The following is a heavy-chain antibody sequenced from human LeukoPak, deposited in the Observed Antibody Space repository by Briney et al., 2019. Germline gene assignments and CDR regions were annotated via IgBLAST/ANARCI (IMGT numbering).Heavy chain of an antibody. Sequence: SETLSHTCTVSGGSISSGDYYWSWIRQPPGKGLEWIGYIYYSGSTYYNPSLKSRVTISVDTSKNQFSLKLSSVTAADTAVYYCARDLHNWNYGLDIWGQGTMVTVSS. CDR1: GGSISSGDYY. V-gene: IGHV4-30-4*08. J-gene: IGHJ3*02. CDR2: IYYSGST. CDR3: ARDLHNWNYGLDI. D-gene: IGHD1-7*01.